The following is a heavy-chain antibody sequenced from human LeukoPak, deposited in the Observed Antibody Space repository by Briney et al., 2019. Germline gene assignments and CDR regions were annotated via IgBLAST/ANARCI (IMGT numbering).Heavy chain of an antibody. CDR1: GGSISSSSYY. CDR2: IYYSGST. CDR3: ARSRLQLERSPDGDAFDI. Sequence: KPSETLSLTCTVSGGSISSSSYYWGWIRQPPGKGLEWIGSIYYSGSTYYNPSLKSRVTISVDTSKNQFSLKLSSVTAADTAVYYCARSRLQLERSPDGDAFDIWGQGTMVIVSS. V-gene: IGHV4-39*07. J-gene: IGHJ3*02. D-gene: IGHD1-1*01.